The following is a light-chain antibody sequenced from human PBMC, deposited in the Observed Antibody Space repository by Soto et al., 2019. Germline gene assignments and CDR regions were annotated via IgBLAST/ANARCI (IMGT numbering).Light chain of an antibody. J-gene: IGKJ5*01. V-gene: IGKV1D-16*01. CDR3: QQYYSYPIT. CDR2: TVS. Sequence: IQMTQSPSSVSASVGDRVTITCRASQDISTWLAWYQQKPGKAPKSLIYTVSTLQSGVPSRFSGSGSGTEFSLTISSLQPEDFATYYCQQYYSYPITFGQGTRLENK. CDR1: QDISTW.